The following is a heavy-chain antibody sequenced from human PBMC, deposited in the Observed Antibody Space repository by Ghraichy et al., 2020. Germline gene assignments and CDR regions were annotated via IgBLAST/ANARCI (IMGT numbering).Heavy chain of an antibody. D-gene: IGHD3-16*01. CDR2: ISYDGSKT. Sequence: GGSLRLSCAASGFTLSSHGMHWVRQAPGKGLEWVSVISYDGSKTDYADAVRGRFTVSRDNSQNTLHLQMNNLGLEDTAVYYCALAKYHVQRPFDYWGQGTLVTVSS. J-gene: IGHJ4*02. CDR3: ALAKYHVQRPFDY. CDR1: GFTLSSHG. V-gene: IGHV3-30*03.